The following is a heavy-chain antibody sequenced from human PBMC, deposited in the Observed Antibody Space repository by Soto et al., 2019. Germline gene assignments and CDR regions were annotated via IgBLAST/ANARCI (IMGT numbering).Heavy chain of an antibody. Sequence: EVQLVESGGGLVQPGGSLRLSCAASGFTFSDHYMDWVRQAPGKGLEWVGRSRNKANSYSTEYAASVKGRFTISRDESKNSLYLQMNSLKTEDTAVYYCARFNGSYTRGLDYWGQGTLVTVSS. J-gene: IGHJ4*02. CDR1: GFTFSDHY. V-gene: IGHV3-72*01. CDR3: ARFNGSYTRGLDY. D-gene: IGHD1-26*01. CDR2: SRNKANSYST.